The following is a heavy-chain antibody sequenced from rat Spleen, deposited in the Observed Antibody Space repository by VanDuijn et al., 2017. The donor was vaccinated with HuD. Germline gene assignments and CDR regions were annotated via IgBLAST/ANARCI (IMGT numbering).Heavy chain of an antibody. CDR3: TTDREYYWHFDF. CDR2: ISYDGGST. CDR1: GFTFSDYY. Sequence: EVQLVESGGGLVQPGRSLKLSCAASGFTFSDYYMAWVRQAPTKGLEWVASISYDGGSTYYRDPVKGRFTISRDNAKSSLYLQMDSLRSEDTATYYCTTDREYYWHFDFGGPGTMVTVSS. D-gene: IGHD1-4*01. J-gene: IGHJ1*01. V-gene: IGHV5-20*01.